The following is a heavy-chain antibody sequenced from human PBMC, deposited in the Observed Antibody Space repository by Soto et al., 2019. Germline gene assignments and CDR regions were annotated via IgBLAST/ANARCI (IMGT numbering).Heavy chain of an antibody. CDR3: ARGALSPCGLLSKGHYYYYMDV. J-gene: IGHJ6*03. V-gene: IGHV1-18*01. CDR1: GYTFTSYG. Sequence: QVQLVQSGAEVKKPGASVKVSCKASGYTFTSYGISWVRQAPGQGLEWMGWISAYNGNTNYAQKLQGRVTMTTDTSTSTAYMELRSLRSDDTAVYYCARGALSPCGLLSKGHYYYYMDVWGKGTTVTVSS. CDR2: ISAYNGNT. D-gene: IGHD2-21*01.